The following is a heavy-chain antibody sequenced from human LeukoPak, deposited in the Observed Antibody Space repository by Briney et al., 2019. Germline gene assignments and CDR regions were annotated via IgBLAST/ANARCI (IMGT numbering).Heavy chain of an antibody. V-gene: IGHV3-48*02. CDR3: ARDRGDGYDYFWDY. CDR2: ISSGSYST. D-gene: IGHD5-12*01. CDR1: GFIFSVYN. Sequence: GGSLRLSCAASGFIFSVYNMNWVRQAPGKGLEWVSYISSGSYSTYYADSTRGRFTISRDNAKNSLYLQMNSLTDEDTAVYYCARDRGDGYDYFWDYWGQGTLVTVSS. J-gene: IGHJ4*02.